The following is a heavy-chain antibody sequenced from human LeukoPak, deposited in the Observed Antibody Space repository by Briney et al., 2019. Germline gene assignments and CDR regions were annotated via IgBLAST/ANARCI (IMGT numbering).Heavy chain of an antibody. D-gene: IGHD5-18*01. CDR3: ARVHRGYSYGRLDY. J-gene: IGHJ4*02. CDR1: GFAFSDYS. CDR2: ISSSDITI. Sequence: PGGSLRLSCAASGFAFSDYSMNWVRQAPGKRLEWVSYISSSDITIHYADSVKGRFTISRDNAKNSLYLEMNSLRDEDTAVYYCARVHRGYSYGRLDYWGQGTLVTVSS. V-gene: IGHV3-48*02.